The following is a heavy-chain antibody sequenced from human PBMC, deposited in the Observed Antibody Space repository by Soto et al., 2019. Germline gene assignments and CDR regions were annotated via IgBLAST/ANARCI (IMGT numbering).Heavy chain of an antibody. CDR2: ISYDGSNK. Sequence: VQLVESGGGLVQPGGSLRLSCAASGFTFSSYGMHWVRQAPGKGLEWVAVISYDGSNKYYADSVKGRFTISRDNSKNTLYLQMNSLRAEDTAVYYCANGYYYDSSGGENAFDIWGQGTMVTVSS. J-gene: IGHJ3*02. D-gene: IGHD3-22*01. V-gene: IGHV3-30*18. CDR1: GFTFSSYG. CDR3: ANGYYYDSSGGENAFDI.